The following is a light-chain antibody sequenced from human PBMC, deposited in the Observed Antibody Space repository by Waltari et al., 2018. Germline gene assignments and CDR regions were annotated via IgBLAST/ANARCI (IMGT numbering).Light chain of an antibody. V-gene: IGLV3-19*01. Sequence: SSAQSQDPAVSAALGQTVSIRCHGDIHQTYYESWWRQKPGQPPELVIYGKNNRPSGIPARFSSSSSGNTASLIITGAQAEDEADYYCSSRELSGHVVFGGGTRLTVL. J-gene: IGLJ2*01. CDR1: IHQTYY. CDR2: GKN. CDR3: SSRELSGHVV.